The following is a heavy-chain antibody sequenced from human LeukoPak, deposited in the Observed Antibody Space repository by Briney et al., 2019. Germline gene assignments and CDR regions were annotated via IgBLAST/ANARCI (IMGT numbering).Heavy chain of an antibody. CDR1: GFAFSNSW. D-gene: IGHD1-1*01. Sequence: PGGSLRLSCAASGFAFSNSWMSWVRQAPGKGLEWVANINHEGGDIHYVDSVKGRFTISRDNVKDSLFLQMNSLRDEDTAVYYCATYINWVAGDDWGQGTTVTVSS. V-gene: IGHV3-7*01. J-gene: IGHJ6*02. CDR3: ATYINWVAGDD. CDR2: INHEGGDI.